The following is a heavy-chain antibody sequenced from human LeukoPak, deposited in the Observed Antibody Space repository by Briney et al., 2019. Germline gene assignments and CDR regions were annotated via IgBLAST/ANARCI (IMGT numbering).Heavy chain of an antibody. CDR1: GGSFSGFF. Sequence: SETLSLTCGVFGGSFSGFFWIWIRQPPGKGLELIGEIYHNGGTNYNASLKSRVIISLDTSKKQFSLKLSSVTFADTSVYYCARGQFGDYGFDYWGQGTLVTVSS. CDR3: ARGQFGDYGFDY. D-gene: IGHD4-17*01. CDR2: IYHNGGT. J-gene: IGHJ4*02. V-gene: IGHV4-34*01.